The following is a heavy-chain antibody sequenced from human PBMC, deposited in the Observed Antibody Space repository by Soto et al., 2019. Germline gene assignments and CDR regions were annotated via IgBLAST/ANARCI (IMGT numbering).Heavy chain of an antibody. V-gene: IGHV4-4*02. CDR1: GVSITSRNF. CDR3: ASDPSDGYNAFDF. CDR2: VFEGGAT. Sequence: SETLSLTCTVSGVSITSRNFWSWVRQTPGKGLEWIGEVFEGGATSYNPSLKSRVTISVDKAKSQFSLNLSSVTAADTAVYYCASDPSDGYNAFDFWGQGIPVTVSS. J-gene: IGHJ4*02. D-gene: IGHD1-1*01.